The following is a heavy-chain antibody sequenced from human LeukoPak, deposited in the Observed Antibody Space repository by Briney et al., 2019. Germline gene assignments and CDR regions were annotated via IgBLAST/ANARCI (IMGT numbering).Heavy chain of an antibody. CDR1: GYTFTGYY. CDR2: INPNSGGT. CDR3: AREEASDYYASGSYYNALDY. V-gene: IGHV1-2*02. D-gene: IGHD3-10*01. J-gene: IGHJ4*02. Sequence: ASVKVSCKASGYTFTGYYMHWVRQAPGQGLEWMGWINPNSGGTNYPQKFQGRVTMTRDTSISTAYMELSRLRSDDTAVFYCAREEASDYYASGSYYNALDYWGQGTLVTVSS.